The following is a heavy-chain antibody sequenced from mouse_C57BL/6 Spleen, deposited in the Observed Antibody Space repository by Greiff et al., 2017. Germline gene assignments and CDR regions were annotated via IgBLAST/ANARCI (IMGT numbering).Heavy chain of an antibody. Sequence: EVQLQQSGPELVKPGASVKISCKASGYTFTDYYMNWVKQSHGKSLEWIGDINPNNGGTSYNQKFKGKATLTVDKSSSTAYMELRSLTAEDSAVYYCARRRGYFDVWVTGTTVTVSS. J-gene: IGHJ1*03. CDR1: GYTFTDYY. CDR2: INPNNGGT. V-gene: IGHV1-26*01. CDR3: ARRRGYFDV.